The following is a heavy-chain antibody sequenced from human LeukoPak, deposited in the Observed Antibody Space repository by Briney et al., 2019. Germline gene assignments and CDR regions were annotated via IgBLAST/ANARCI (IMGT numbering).Heavy chain of an antibody. CDR2: ISSDGTTT. D-gene: IGHD3-22*01. J-gene: IGHJ4*02. V-gene: IGHV3-74*01. Sequence: AGGSLRLSCAASGFTFSNYWMHWVRQPPGEGLVWVSRISSDGTTTTYADFVKGRFTISRDNAKNTLYLEMNSLRAEDTAVYYCARGYYYDSSAYGPLGAYWGQGTLVTVSS. CDR3: ARGYYYDSSAYGPLGAY. CDR1: GFTFSNYW.